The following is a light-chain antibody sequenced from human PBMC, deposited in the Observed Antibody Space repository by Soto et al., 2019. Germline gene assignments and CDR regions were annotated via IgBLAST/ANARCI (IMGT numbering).Light chain of an antibody. CDR2: GAS. J-gene: IGKJ1*01. Sequence: EIVMTQSPATLSVSPCERATLSCRASQSVSSNLAWYQQKPGQAPRLLIYGASTRATGIPARFSGSGSGTEFTLTISSLQSEDFAVYYCKQYKNWPLFGQGTKVDIK. CDR1: QSVSSN. CDR3: KQYKNWPL. V-gene: IGKV3-15*01.